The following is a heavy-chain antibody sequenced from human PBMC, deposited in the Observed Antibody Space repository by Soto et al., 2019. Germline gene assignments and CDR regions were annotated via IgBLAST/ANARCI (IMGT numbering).Heavy chain of an antibody. D-gene: IGHD2-15*01. Sequence: EVQLLESGGDLVQPGGSLRLSCAASGFAFSNYAMNWVRQAPGKGLEWVSVISGGGGTTYYADSVKGRFTISRDNSKKTLYLQMSSLRGDDTAVDYCAKEWSQGYYFDYWGQGTLVIVSS. CDR3: AKEWSQGYYFDY. CDR2: ISGGGGTT. CDR1: GFAFSNYA. V-gene: IGHV3-23*01. J-gene: IGHJ4*02.